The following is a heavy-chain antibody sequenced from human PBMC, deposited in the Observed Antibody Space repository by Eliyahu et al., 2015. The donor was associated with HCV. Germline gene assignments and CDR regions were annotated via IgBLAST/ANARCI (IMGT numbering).Heavy chain of an antibody. CDR3: ARDRLKSMVRGARTDGYAFDI. V-gene: IGHV1-69*06. CDR2: IIPIFGTA. J-gene: IGHJ3*02. Sequence: VRQAPGQGLEWMGGIIPIFGTANYAQKFQGRVTITADKSTSTAYMELSSLRSEDTAVYYCARDRLKSMVRGARTDGYAFDIWAKGQWSPSLQ. D-gene: IGHD3-10*01.